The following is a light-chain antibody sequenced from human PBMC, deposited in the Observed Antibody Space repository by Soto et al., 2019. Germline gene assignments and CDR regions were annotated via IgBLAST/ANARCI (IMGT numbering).Light chain of an antibody. Sequence: DIQMTQSPSSLSASVGVRVTITCRASQGISSYLVWYQQRQGRAPKLLIYDASSLLSGVPSRFSGSGSGTDFTLTISNLQPEDFATYYCQQSYRTPYTFVQGTKLE. CDR3: QQSYRTPYT. V-gene: IGKV1-39*01. CDR2: DAS. CDR1: QGISSY. J-gene: IGKJ2*01.